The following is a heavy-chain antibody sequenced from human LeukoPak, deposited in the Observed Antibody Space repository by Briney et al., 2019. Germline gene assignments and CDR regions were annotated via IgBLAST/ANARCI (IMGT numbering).Heavy chain of an antibody. CDR1: GVSITADHYY. V-gene: IGHV4-30-4*08. J-gene: IGHJ5*01. D-gene: IGHD3-3*01. CDR3: ARDFGFLECLSWFDS. Sequence: PSETLSLTCAVSGVSITADHYYWTWIRQPPGKGREWIGQIHNSGTTHYNPSLGRGITISFGTSKNHFSLNLNSVTAADTAIYYCARDFGFLECLSWFDSWGQGTLVTVSS. CDR2: IHNSGTT.